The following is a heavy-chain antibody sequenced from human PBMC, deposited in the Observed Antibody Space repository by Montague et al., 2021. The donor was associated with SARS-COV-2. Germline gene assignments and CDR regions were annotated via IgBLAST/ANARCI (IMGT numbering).Heavy chain of an antibody. D-gene: IGHD6-13*01. Sequence: SLRLSCAASGFTFSSYTMSWIRQAPGKGLEWVSSISRSSSYIHYADSVKGRFTISRDNAKNSLYLQMNSLRAEDTAVYYCASSIPGAGVRDAFDVWGQGTIVTVSS. CDR2: ISRSSSYI. J-gene: IGHJ3*01. CDR1: GFTFSSYT. V-gene: IGHV3-21*01. CDR3: ASSIPGAGVRDAFDV.